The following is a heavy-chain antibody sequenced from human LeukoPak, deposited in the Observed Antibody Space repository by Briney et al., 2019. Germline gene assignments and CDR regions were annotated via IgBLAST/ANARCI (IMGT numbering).Heavy chain of an antibody. Sequence: PSETLSPTCTVSGGSISSYYWSWIRQPPGKGLEWIGYIYYSGSTNYNPSLKSRVTISVDTSKNQFSLKLSSVTAADTAVYYCARVSRALFDYWGQGTLVTVSS. J-gene: IGHJ4*02. CDR1: GGSISSYY. CDR3: ARVSRALFDY. CDR2: IYYSGST. V-gene: IGHV4-59*01.